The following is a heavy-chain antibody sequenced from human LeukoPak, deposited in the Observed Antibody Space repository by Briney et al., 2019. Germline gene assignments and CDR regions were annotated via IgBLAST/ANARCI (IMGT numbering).Heavy chain of an antibody. D-gene: IGHD3-9*01. V-gene: IGHV3-7*01. CDR1: GFTFSSYW. CDR2: IKQDGSEE. CDR3: ARVDRILTGYNQQYFFDY. J-gene: IGHJ4*02. Sequence: GGSLRLSCAASGFTFSSYWMSWVRQAPGKGLEWVANIKQDGSEEYYVDSVRGRFTISRDNAKNSLYLQMNGLRAEDTAVYYCARVDRILTGYNQQYFFDYWGQGTLVTVSS.